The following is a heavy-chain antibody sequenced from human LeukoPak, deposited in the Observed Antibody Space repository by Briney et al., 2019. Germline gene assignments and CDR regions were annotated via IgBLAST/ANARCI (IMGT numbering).Heavy chain of an antibody. CDR1: GFTFNNYV. CDR3: AKGSSSKSFDY. CDR2: ISASAAMT. D-gene: IGHD3-16*02. J-gene: IGHJ4*02. V-gene: IGHV3-23*01. Sequence: GGSLRLSCEASGFTFNNYVMTWVRQAPGKGLEWVPSISASAAMTYYADAVKGRFTISRDNSKNTLYLQMNSLRAEDTAVYYCAKGSSSKSFDYWGQGTLVTVSS.